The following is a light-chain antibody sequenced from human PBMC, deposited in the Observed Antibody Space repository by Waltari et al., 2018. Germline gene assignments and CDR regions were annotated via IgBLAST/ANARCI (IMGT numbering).Light chain of an antibody. CDR3: NSYITTNTLER. Sequence: YQQHPVKAPMLVIYDVSYRHSGFSYRCSGSKSGNTASLTISGLQAEDEADYYCNSYITTNTLERFGGGTSLTVL. CDR2: DVS. J-gene: IGLJ3*02. V-gene: IGLV2-14*03.